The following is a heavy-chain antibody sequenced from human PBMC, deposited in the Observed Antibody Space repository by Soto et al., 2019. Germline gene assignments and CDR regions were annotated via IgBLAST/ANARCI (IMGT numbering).Heavy chain of an antibody. J-gene: IGHJ6*02. V-gene: IGHV3-7*01. CDR3: VRATLSWGHYYFRGLDV. CDR1: GFLFGTYG. CDR2: IKHDGNEK. D-gene: IGHD3-22*01. Sequence: PVGSLRLSCAATGFLFGTYGMSWVRQDPGKGLEWVANIKHDGNEKYYADSVKGRFTVSRDNVKNFLHLQMSSLRGDDTGVYFCVRATLSWGHYYFRGLDVWGQGTTVTVSS.